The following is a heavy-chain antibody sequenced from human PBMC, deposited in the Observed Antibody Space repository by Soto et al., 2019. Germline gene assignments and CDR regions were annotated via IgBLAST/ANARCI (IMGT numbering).Heavy chain of an antibody. J-gene: IGHJ5*01. V-gene: IGHV1-46*01. CDR2: IDPNGGDT. D-gene: IGHD1-26*01. Sequence: LVQSGSQVQKPGASVKVSCRTSEYTFTSYLLHWVRQAPGQGLEWMGVIDPNGGDTNYAQIFKGRGAKAKDPSSKTAYLELIRLTSGDTAGYFCAKDGDLSMAGSPRTEYNRVDSWGQGTLVIVSS. CDR1: EYTFTSYL. CDR3: AKDGDLSMAGSPRTEYNRVDS.